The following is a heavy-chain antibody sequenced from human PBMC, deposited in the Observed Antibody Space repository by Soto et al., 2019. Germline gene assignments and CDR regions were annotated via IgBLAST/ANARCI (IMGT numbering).Heavy chain of an antibody. CDR1: GYSFTGYG. Sequence: ASAKVSCKASGYSFTGYGISWVRQAPGQGLEWMGWISAYNGNTNYAQKLQGRVTMTTDTSTSTAYMELRSLRSDDTAVYYCARDRYSSGWSVGWFDPWGQGTLVTVSS. D-gene: IGHD6-19*01. J-gene: IGHJ5*02. V-gene: IGHV1-18*01. CDR2: ISAYNGNT. CDR3: ARDRYSSGWSVGWFDP.